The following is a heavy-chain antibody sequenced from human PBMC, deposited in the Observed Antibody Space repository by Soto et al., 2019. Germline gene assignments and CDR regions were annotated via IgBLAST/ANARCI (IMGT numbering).Heavy chain of an antibody. CDR2: IYYSGST. J-gene: IGHJ5*02. CDR3: ASYGVYGWAIAP. CDR1: GGSISSGGYY. D-gene: IGHD5-12*01. V-gene: IGHV4-31*03. Sequence: QVQLQESGPGLVKPSQTLSLTCTVSGGSISSGGYYWSWIRQHPGKGLEWIGYIYYSGSTYYNPSLTGGVPISGGTSKILFSLKVGFGAGASAAVYCFASYGVYGWAIAPGGQGTLVPVSS.